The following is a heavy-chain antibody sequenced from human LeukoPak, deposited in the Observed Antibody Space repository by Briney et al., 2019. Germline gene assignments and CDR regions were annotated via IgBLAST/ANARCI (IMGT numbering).Heavy chain of an antibody. V-gene: IGHV3-21*01. D-gene: IGHD6-19*01. CDR1: GFTFSSYS. CDR2: ISSSSSYI. Sequence: PGGSLRLSCAASGFTFSSYSMNWVRQAPGKGLEWVSSISSSSSYIYYADSMKGRFTISRDNAKNSLYLQMNSLRAEDTAVYYCARVRGSGWSGFDYWGQGTLVTVSS. J-gene: IGHJ4*02. CDR3: ARVRGSGWSGFDY.